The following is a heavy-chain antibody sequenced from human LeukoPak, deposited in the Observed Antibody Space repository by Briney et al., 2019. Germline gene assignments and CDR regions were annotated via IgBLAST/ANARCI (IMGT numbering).Heavy chain of an antibody. D-gene: IGHD3-16*02. CDR1: GGSISSGDYY. J-gene: IGHJ4*02. CDR2: IYYSGST. CDR3: ASLHWGSYRYLDY. Sequence: SETLSLTCTVSGGSISSGDYYWSWIRQPPGKGLEWIGYIYYSGSTYYNPSLKSRVTISVDTSKNQFSLKLSSVTAADTAVYYCASLHWGSYRYLDYWGQGTLVTVSS. V-gene: IGHV4-30-4*01.